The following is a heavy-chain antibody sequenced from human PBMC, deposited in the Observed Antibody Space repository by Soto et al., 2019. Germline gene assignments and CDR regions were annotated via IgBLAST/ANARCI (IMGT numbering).Heavy chain of an antibody. CDR1: GFTFNNYA. CDR3: AKDSDYYDFWSAVLDY. Sequence: EVQLLESGGGLVQPGGSLRLSCVASGFTFNNYAMSWVRQAPGKGLEWVSAIGGRGSSTYYADSVKGRFTISRDNSKNTLYLHMDSLRAEDTALYYCAKDSDYYDFWSAVLDYWGQGTRVTVSS. V-gene: IGHV3-23*01. J-gene: IGHJ4*02. D-gene: IGHD3-3*01. CDR2: IGGRGSST.